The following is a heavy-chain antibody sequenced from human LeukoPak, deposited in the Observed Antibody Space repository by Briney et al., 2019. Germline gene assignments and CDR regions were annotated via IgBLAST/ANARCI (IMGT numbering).Heavy chain of an antibody. Sequence: PGGSLRLSCSASGFTFSSYAMHWVRQAPGKGLEYVSAISSNGGSRYYADSVKGRFTISRDNSMNTLYLQMSSLRAEDTAVYYCVVQGWVFRAPTQYYFDYWGQGTLVTVSS. D-gene: IGHD1-1*01. V-gene: IGHV3-64D*06. CDR3: VVQGWVFRAPTQYYFDY. J-gene: IGHJ4*02. CDR2: ISSNGGSR. CDR1: GFTFSSYA.